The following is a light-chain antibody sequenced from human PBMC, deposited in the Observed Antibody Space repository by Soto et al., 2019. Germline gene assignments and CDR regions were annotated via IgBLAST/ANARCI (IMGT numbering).Light chain of an antibody. CDR1: SSDVGLYDY. V-gene: IGLV2-14*01. J-gene: IGLJ1*01. CDR2: AVS. CDR3: SSYTSYSSSV. Sequence: QSALTQPASVSGSPGQSITISCTGTSSDVGLYDYVSWYQQHPGKAPQLMIYAVSNRPSGVSNRFSASKSGNTASLFISGLQAEDEYDYYGSSYTSYSSSVFGSGTKV.